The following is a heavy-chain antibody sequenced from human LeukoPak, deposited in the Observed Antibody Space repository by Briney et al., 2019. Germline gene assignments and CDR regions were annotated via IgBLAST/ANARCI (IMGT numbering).Heavy chain of an antibody. J-gene: IGHJ4*02. CDR3: ARDWSYGSGSYFTGLFDY. Sequence: ASVKVSCKASGYTFTSYDINWVRQATGQGLEWMGWMNPNSGNTGYAQKFQGRVTITRNTSISTAYMELSSLRSEDTAVYYCARDWSYGSGSYFTGLFDYWGQGTLVTVSS. CDR1: GYTFTSYD. V-gene: IGHV1-8*03. CDR2: MNPNSGNT. D-gene: IGHD3-10*01.